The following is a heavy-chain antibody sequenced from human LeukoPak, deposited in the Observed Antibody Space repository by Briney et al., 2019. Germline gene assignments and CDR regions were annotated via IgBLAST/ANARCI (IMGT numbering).Heavy chain of an antibody. J-gene: IGHJ4*02. CDR1: GFSFSSYS. Sequence: GGSLRLSCAASGFSFSSYSMDWVRQAPGKGLEWVSYISISSSTIYYADSVKGRFTISRDNAKNSLYLQMNSLRAEDTAVYYCARVAVTTGNDYWGQGTLVTVSS. CDR3: ARVAVTTGNDY. V-gene: IGHV3-48*01. CDR2: ISISSSTI. D-gene: IGHD4-17*01.